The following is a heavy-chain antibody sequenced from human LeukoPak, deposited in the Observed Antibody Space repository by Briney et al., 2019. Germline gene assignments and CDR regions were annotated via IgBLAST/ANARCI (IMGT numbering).Heavy chain of an antibody. CDR3: AGGYRAYDYLYY. D-gene: IGHD5-12*01. Sequence: PGGSLRLSCVVSAYTPSDHYINWVRQAPGKGLEKVSVIYIGGTTYYTDSVKCTFISSRDNSKNTVYLQMNSPRAEDTAVYYCAGGYRAYDYLYYWGQGTLVTVSS. CDR1: AYTPSDHY. J-gene: IGHJ4*02. CDR2: IYIGGTT. V-gene: IGHV3-66*01.